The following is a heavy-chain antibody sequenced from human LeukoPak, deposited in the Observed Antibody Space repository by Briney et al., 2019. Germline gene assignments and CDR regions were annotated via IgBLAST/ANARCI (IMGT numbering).Heavy chain of an antibody. D-gene: IGHD5-18*01. J-gene: IGHJ6*03. CDR1: GGSITRGNYY. Sequence: SQTLSLTCTVSGGSITRGNYYWSWIRQPAGKGLEWIGRIFPRGSTNYNPSLKGRVTMSVDTSKNQFSLRLSSVTAADTAVYYCARGDSYVDTTMVSYYYYYYMDVWGKGTTVTVSS. CDR2: IFPRGST. V-gene: IGHV4-61*02. CDR3: ARGDSYVDTTMVSYYYYYYMDV.